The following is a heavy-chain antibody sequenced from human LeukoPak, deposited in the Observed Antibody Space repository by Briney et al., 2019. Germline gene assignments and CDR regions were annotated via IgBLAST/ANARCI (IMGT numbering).Heavy chain of an antibody. V-gene: IGHV3-23*01. Sequence: PGGSLRLSCAASGFTFSSYAMSWVRQAPGKGLEWVSSITGSGGNTYYADSVKGRFTISRDNSKNTLYLQMNSLRAEDTAVYYRAKEGKLADYWGQGTLVTLSS. CDR1: GFTFSSYA. D-gene: IGHD4-23*01. CDR3: AKEGKLADY. CDR2: ITGSGGNT. J-gene: IGHJ4*02.